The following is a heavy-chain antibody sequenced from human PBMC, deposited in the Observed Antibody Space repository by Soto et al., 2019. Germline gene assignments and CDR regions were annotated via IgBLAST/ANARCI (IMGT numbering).Heavy chain of an antibody. D-gene: IGHD4-17*01. CDR2: IIPILGIA. CDR1: GGTFSSYT. Sequence: SVKVSCKASGGTFSSYTISWVRQAPGQGLEWMGRIIPILGIANYAQKFQGRVTITADKSTSTAYMELSSLRSEDTAVYYCARSPMTTVTTKDYWGQGTLVTVSS. CDR3: ARSPMTTVTTKDY. V-gene: IGHV1-69*02. J-gene: IGHJ4*02.